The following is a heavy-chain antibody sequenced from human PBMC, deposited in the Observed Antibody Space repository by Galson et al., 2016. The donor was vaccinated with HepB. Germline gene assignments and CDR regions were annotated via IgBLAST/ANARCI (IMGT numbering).Heavy chain of an antibody. CDR3: ARMATTPYYFDC. CDR1: GFTFSDYY. J-gene: IGHJ4*02. CDR2: ISSSTTYT. Sequence: SLRLSCAASGFTFSDYYMSWIRQAPGKGLEWVSYISSSTTYTNYADSVKGRFTISRDNAKNSLYLQMNSLRAEDTAVYYGARMATTPYYFDCWGQGTLVTVSS. D-gene: IGHD5-24*01. V-gene: IGHV3-11*06.